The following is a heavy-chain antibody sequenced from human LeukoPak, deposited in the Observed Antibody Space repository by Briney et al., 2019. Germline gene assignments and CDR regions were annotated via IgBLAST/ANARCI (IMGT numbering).Heavy chain of an antibody. CDR2: INPNSGGT. V-gene: IGHV1-2*02. CDR1: GYTFTGYY. J-gene: IGHJ1*01. Sequence: VASVKVTCKASGYTFTGYYMHWVRQAPGQGLEWMGWINPNSGGTNYAQKFQGRVTMTRDTPISTAYMELSRLRSDDTAVYYCARDRRDDYYDTAEVGYFQHWGQGTLVTVSS. D-gene: IGHD3-22*01. CDR3: ARDRRDDYYDTAEVGYFQH.